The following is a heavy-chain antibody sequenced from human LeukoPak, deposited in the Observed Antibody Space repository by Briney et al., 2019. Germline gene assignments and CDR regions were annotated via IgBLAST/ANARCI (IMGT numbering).Heavy chain of an antibody. CDR1: GGSISSYY. V-gene: IGHV4-59*01. D-gene: IGHD3-22*01. J-gene: IGHJ4*02. CDR2: IYYSGTT. Sequence: SETLSLTCTVSGGSISSYYWTWIRQPPGKGLEWIGYIYYSGTTYYNPSLKSRVTISLDTSKNKFSLNLTSVNVADTAVYYCAREGYYDSSGYYFSPVDYWGQGSLVTVSS. CDR3: AREGYYDSSGYYFSPVDY.